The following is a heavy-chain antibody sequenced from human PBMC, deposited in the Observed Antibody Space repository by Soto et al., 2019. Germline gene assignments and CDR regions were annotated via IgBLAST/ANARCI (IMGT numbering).Heavy chain of an antibody. CDR2: IYYSGST. CDR3: ARARKTYYDSSGYWPPFDY. V-gene: IGHV4-59*01. Sequence: SETLSLTCTVSGGSISSYYWSWIRQPPGKGLEWIGYIYYSGSTNYNPSLKSRVTISVDTSKNQFSLKLSSVTAADTAVYYCARARKTYYDSSGYWPPFDYWGQGTLVTVSS. D-gene: IGHD3-22*01. J-gene: IGHJ4*02. CDR1: GGSISSYY.